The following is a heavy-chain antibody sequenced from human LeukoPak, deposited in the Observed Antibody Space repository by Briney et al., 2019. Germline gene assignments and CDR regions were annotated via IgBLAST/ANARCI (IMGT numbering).Heavy chain of an antibody. V-gene: IGHV3-21*01. Sequence: GGSLRLSYAASGFTFSSYSMNWVRQAPGKGLEWVSSISSSNSYIYYADSVKGRFTISRDNAKNSLYLQMNSLRAEDTAVYYCARDRCSSTSCYHDYWGQGTLVTVSS. CDR1: GFTFSSYS. D-gene: IGHD2-2*01. CDR3: ARDRCSSTSCYHDY. CDR2: ISSSNSYI. J-gene: IGHJ4*02.